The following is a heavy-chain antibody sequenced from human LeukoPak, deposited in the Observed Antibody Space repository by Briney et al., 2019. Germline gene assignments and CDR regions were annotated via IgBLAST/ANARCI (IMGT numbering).Heavy chain of an antibody. CDR2: IYTSGST. CDR3: ARGLEYFQH. V-gene: IGHV4-61*02. J-gene: IGHJ1*01. Sequence: SETLSLTCTVSGGSISSGGYYWSWIRQPAGKGLEWIGRIYTSGSTNYNPSLKSRVTISADTSKNQFSLKLSSVTAADTAVYYCARGLEYFQHWGQGTLVTVSS. D-gene: IGHD5-12*01. CDR1: GGSISSGGYY.